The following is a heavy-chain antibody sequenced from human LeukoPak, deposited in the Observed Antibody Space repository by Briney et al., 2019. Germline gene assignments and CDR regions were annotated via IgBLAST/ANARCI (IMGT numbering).Heavy chain of an antibody. J-gene: IGHJ4*02. V-gene: IGHV1-69*13. Sequence: SVKVSCEASGGTFSSYAISWVRQAPGQGLEWMGGIIPIFGTANYAQKFQGRVTITADESTSTAYMELSSLRSEDTAVYYCAKESVTFSSGWSFDYWGQGTLVTVSS. CDR2: IIPIFGTA. D-gene: IGHD6-19*01. CDR1: GGTFSSYA. CDR3: AKESVTFSSGWSFDY.